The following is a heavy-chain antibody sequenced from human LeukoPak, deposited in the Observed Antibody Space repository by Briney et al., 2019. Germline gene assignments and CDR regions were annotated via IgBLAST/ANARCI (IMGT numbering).Heavy chain of an antibody. CDR3: ARDSMGYYFDY. Sequence: GGSLRLSCAASGFTFSSYWMHWVRQAPGKGLEWVSSISSSSSYIYYADSVKGRFTISRDNAKNSLYLQMNSLRAEDTAVYYCARDSMGYYFDYWGQGTLVTVSS. CDR2: ISSSSSYI. J-gene: IGHJ4*02. CDR1: GFTFSSYW. D-gene: IGHD2/OR15-2a*01. V-gene: IGHV3-21*01.